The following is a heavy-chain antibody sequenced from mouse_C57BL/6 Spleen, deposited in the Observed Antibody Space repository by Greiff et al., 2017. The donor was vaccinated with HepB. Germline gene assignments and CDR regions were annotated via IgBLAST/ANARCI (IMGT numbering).Heavy chain of an antibody. D-gene: IGHD3-2*02. CDR1: GYTFTDYE. CDR2: IDPETGGT. J-gene: IGHJ3*01. V-gene: IGHV1-15*01. Sequence: QVQLKQSGAELVRPGASVTLSCKASGYTFTDYEMHWVKQTPVHGLEWIGAIDPETGGTAYNQKFKGKAILTADKSSSTAYMELRSLTSEDSAVCYCTRQLRLQGFAYWGQGTLVTVSA. CDR3: TRQLRLQGFAY.